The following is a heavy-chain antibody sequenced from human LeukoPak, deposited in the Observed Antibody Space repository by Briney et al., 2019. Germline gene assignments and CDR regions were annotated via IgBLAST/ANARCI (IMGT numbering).Heavy chain of an antibody. CDR1: GYTFTDYY. CDR3: AKADYKGYYYYMDV. CDR2: INPNSGGT. V-gene: IGHV1-2*02. Sequence: ASVKVSCKASGYTFTDYYMHWVRQAPGQGLEWMGWINPNSGGTNYAQKFQGRVTMTRDTSISTAYMELSRLRSDDTAVYYCAKADYKGYYYYMDVWGKGTTVTVSS. D-gene: IGHD4-11*01. J-gene: IGHJ6*03.